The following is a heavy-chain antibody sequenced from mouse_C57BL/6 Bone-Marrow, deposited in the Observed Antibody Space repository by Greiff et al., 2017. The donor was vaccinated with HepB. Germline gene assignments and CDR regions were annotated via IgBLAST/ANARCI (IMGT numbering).Heavy chain of an antibody. J-gene: IGHJ1*03. Sequence: VQLKESGAELARPGASVKMSCKASGYTFTSYTMHWVKQRPGQGLEWIGYINPSSGYTKYNQKYKDKATLTVDKSSSTTYMQLSSLTSEDSAVYYCARYRAYYYGSSYFDVWGTGTTVTVSS. V-gene: IGHV1-4*01. CDR2: INPSSGYT. CDR3: ARYRAYYYGSSYFDV. CDR1: GYTFTSYT. D-gene: IGHD1-1*01.